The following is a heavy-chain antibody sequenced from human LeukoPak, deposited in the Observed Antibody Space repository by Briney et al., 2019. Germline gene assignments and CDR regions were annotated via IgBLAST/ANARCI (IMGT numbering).Heavy chain of an antibody. CDR3: ARTAARRFDY. J-gene: IGHJ4*02. V-gene: IGHV1-46*01. CDR1: GYTFPSYF. D-gene: IGHD6-6*01. CDR2: INPTGGST. Sequence: ASVKVSCKASGYTFPSYFMHWVGQAPGQGLEWMGIINPTGGSTTYAQKFQGSVTMTRDTSTSTVYMELSSLRSDDTAVYYCARTAARRFDYWGQGTLVTVSS.